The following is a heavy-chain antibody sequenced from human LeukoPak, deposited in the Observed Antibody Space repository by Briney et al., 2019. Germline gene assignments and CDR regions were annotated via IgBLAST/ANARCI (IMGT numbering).Heavy chain of an antibody. CDR1: GASISSSNFY. J-gene: IGHJ4*02. Sequence: PSETLSLTCTVSGASISSSNFYWDWIRQSPGKGLEWIGNIYYGETTSYNPSFKSRVTISVDSSKNQFSLKLSSVTAADTAVYYCARKVGVRGVFDYWGQGTLVTVSS. V-gene: IGHV4-39*01. CDR3: ARKVGVRGVFDY. D-gene: IGHD3-10*01. CDR2: IYYGETT.